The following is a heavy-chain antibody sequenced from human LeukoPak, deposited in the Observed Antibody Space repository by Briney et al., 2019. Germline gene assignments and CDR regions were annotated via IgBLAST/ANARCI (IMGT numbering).Heavy chain of an antibody. CDR2: VYPGDSDT. D-gene: IGHD1-26*01. Sequence: NLGESLKISCKVSGYSFTSYCIGWVRQMPGKGLEWMGIVYPGDSDTRYSPSFRGQVTISADTSISTTYLQWSSLKASDTAIYYCARLRGGYGNYEDWFDPWGQGTLVTVSS. V-gene: IGHV5-51*01. J-gene: IGHJ5*02. CDR1: GYSFTSYC. CDR3: ARLRGGYGNYEDWFDP.